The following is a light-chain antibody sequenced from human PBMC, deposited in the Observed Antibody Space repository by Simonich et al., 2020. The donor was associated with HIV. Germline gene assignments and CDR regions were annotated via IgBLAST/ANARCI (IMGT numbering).Light chain of an antibody. V-gene: IGKV1-39*01. J-gene: IGKJ4*01. Sequence: DIQMTQSPSSLSASVGDRVTITCRAIQSISSFLNWYLQKPGKAPKLLIYAASSLQSGVPSRFSGSGSGTDFTLTISSLQREDFATYYCQQSYSTPPTFGGGTKVEIK. CDR3: QQSYSTPPT. CDR2: AAS. CDR1: QSISSF.